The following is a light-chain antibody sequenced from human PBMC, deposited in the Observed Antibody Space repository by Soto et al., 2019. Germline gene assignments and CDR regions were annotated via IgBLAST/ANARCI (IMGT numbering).Light chain of an antibody. J-gene: IGKJ3*01. Sequence: EIVMTQSPGTLSLSPGERATRSCRASQSISSCYLAWYQQKPGQAPRLLIYGASSRATGIPDRFSGSGSGTDFTLTISRLEPEDFAVYYCQQYGGSPFTFGPGTKVDNK. CDR1: QSISSCY. V-gene: IGKV3-20*01. CDR3: QQYGGSPFT. CDR2: GAS.